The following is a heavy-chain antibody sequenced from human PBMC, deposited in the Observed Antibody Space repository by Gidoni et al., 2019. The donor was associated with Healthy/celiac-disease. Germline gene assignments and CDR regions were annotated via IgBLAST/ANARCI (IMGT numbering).Heavy chain of an antibody. J-gene: IGHJ6*02. CDR1: GGTFRSYT. D-gene: IGHD3-9*01. CDR2: IITILGIA. V-gene: IGHV1-69*02. Sequence: QFQLVQSGAEVKKPGPSVRVSCKSSGGTFRSYTIRWVRQAPGQGLEWMGRIITILGIANYAQKFQGRVMITADKSTSTAYRELSSLRSEDTAVYYCARGPAYDILTGHYYYYGMDVWGQGTTVTVSS. CDR3: ARGPAYDILTGHYYYYGMDV.